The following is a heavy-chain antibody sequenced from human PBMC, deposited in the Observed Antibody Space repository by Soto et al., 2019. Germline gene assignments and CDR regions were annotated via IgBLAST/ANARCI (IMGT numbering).Heavy chain of an antibody. CDR3: TTSSFIVVVTAIDY. J-gene: IGHJ4*02. Sequence: GGSLRLSCAASGFTFSNAWMSWVRQAPGKGLEWVGRIKSKTDGGTTDYAAPVKGRFTISRDDSKNTLYLQMNSLKTEDTAVYYCTTSSFIVVVTAIDYWGQGTLVTVSS. CDR2: IKSKTDGGTT. D-gene: IGHD2-21*02. V-gene: IGHV3-15*01. CDR1: GFTFSNAW.